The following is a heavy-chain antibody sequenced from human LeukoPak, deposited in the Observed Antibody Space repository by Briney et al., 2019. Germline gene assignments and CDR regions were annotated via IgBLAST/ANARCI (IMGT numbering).Heavy chain of an antibody. CDR1: GYTFTSYG. CDR2: INPNSGGT. CDR3: ARANPYCSSTSCYDWFDP. J-gene: IGHJ5*02. V-gene: IGHV1-2*02. Sequence: ASVKVSCKASGYTFTSYGISWVRQAPGQGLEWMGWINPNSGGTNYAQKFQGRVTMTRDTSISTAYMELSRLRSDDTAVYYCARANPYCSSTSCYDWFDPWGQGTLVTVSS. D-gene: IGHD2-2*01.